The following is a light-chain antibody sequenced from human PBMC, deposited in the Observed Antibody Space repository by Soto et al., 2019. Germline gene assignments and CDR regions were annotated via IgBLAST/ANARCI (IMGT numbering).Light chain of an antibody. V-gene: IGLV2-14*01. CDR1: SSDVGSYNY. CDR2: EVS. Sequence: QSALTQPASVSGSPGQSITISCTGTSSDVGSYNYVSWYQQHPGKAPKLMIYEVSNRPSGVSNRFSGSKSGNTASLTISGLQAEDEADYDCSSYTSSSTLVFGGGTKLTLL. CDR3: SSYTSSSTLV. J-gene: IGLJ2*01.